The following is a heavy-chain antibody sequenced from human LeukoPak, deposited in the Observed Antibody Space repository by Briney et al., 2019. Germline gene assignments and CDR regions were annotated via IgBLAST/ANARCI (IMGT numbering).Heavy chain of an antibody. D-gene: IGHD3-3*01. Sequence: AGGSLRLSCAASGFTFSSYGMHWVRQAPGKGLEWVAVISYEGSNKYYADSVKGRFTISRDNSKNTLYLQMNSLRAEDTAVYYCAKSTYYDFWSGYSHAIDYWGQGTLVTVSS. V-gene: IGHV3-30*18. CDR1: GFTFSSYG. J-gene: IGHJ4*02. CDR2: ISYEGSNK. CDR3: AKSTYYDFWSGYSHAIDY.